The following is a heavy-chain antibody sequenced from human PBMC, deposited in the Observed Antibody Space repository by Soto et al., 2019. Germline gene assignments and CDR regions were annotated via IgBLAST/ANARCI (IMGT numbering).Heavy chain of an antibody. V-gene: IGHV4-31*03. Sequence: SETLSLTCTFSGASLHIGGYYCAWMGQNPGKGLEWIGYIYYTGVTYYNPSLGSRVNISVDTSKNQFSLELTSVTAADTAVYYCARDGSSIDNWLDPWGQGLLVTVSS. CDR1: GASLHIGGYY. D-gene: IGHD2-2*01. CDR3: ARDGSSIDNWLDP. CDR2: IYYTGVT. J-gene: IGHJ5*02.